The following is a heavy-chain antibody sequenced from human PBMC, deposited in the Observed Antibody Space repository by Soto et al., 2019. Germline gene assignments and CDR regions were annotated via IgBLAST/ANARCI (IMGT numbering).Heavy chain of an antibody. J-gene: IGHJ6*02. V-gene: IGHV4-4*07. D-gene: IGHD3-22*01. CDR3: ARGSSYYYDSSGSLRYYGMDV. CDR1: GGSISSYY. Sequence: TLSLTCTVSGGSISSYYWSWIRQPAGKGLEWIGRIYTSGSTNYNPSLKSRVTMSVDTSKNQFSLKLSSVTAADTAVYYCARGSSYYYDSSGSLRYYGMDVWGQGTTVTVSS. CDR2: IYTSGST.